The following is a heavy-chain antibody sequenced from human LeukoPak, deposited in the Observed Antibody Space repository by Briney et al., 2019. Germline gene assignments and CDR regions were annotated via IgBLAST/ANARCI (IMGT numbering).Heavy chain of an antibody. Sequence: GGSLRLSCAVSGFSFSDHNMNWVRQAPGKGLEWVSSISSSGSFISYPDSVKGRFTISRDNAKNAQFLQMNSLRAEDTAVYYCARVGCRGGSCSSRGDYYYGMDVWGQGTTVTVSS. CDR1: GFSFSDHN. CDR3: ARVGCRGGSCSSRGDYYYGMDV. J-gene: IGHJ6*02. D-gene: IGHD2-15*01. CDR2: ISSSGSFI. V-gene: IGHV3-21*01.